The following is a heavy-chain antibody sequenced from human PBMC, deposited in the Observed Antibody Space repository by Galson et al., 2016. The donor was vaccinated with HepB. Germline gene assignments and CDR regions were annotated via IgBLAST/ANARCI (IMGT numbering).Heavy chain of an antibody. Sequence: SLRLSCAASGFTFSDYYMSWIRQAPGKGLEWVACISSSSRNTNQADSVKGRFTISRDHAKKSLYLQMNSLRAEDTAVYYCARVSVAEYYYYYMDVWGKGTTVTVSS. CDR1: GFTFSDYY. J-gene: IGHJ6*03. V-gene: IGHV3-11*06. CDR2: ISSSSRNT. D-gene: IGHD6-19*01. CDR3: ARVSVAEYYYYYMDV.